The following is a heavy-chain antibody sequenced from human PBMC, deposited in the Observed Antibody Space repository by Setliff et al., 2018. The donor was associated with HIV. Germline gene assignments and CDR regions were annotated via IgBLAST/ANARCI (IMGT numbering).Heavy chain of an antibody. CDR3: ARGGALSGFFSPNWLDP. J-gene: IGHJ5*02. Sequence: ASVKVSCKASGYTLTGYYMHWVRLAPGLGLEWMGWINPHSGNTDFAQRFQGRITMTRDTSINTVYMDLSRLTSDDTGIYYCARGGALSGFFSPNWLDPWGQGTLVTVSS. D-gene: IGHD6-19*01. CDR2: INPHSGNT. V-gene: IGHV1-2*02. CDR1: GYTLTGYY.